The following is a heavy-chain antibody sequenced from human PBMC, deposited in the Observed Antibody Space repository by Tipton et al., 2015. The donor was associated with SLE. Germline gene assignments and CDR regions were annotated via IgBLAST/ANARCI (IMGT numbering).Heavy chain of an antibody. Sequence: LSLTCTVSGGSISSSSYYWGWIRQPPGKGLEWIGSIYYSGSTYYNPSLKSRVTISVHTSKNQFSLKLSSVTAADTAVYYCAREGDYGDFSPHWGQGTLVTVSS. CDR2: IYYSGST. J-gene: IGHJ4*02. V-gene: IGHV4-39*07. CDR3: AREGDYGDFSPH. D-gene: IGHD4-17*01. CDR1: GGSISSSSYY.